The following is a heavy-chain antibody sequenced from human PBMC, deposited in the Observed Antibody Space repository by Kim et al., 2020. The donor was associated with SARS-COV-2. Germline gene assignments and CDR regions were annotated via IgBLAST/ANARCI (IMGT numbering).Heavy chain of an antibody. D-gene: IGHD6-19*01. CDR1: GFTFSDYW. J-gene: IGHJ4*02. V-gene: IGHV3-7*03. CDR2: IKQDGSDK. Sequence: GGSLRLSCAASGFTFSDYWMSWVRQAPGKGLEWVANIKQDGSDKYYVDSVKGQFTISRDNAKNSLYLQMDTLRAEDTALYYCVRPDSGAWYPHEWGQGTLVTVSS. CDR3: VRPDSGAWYPHE.